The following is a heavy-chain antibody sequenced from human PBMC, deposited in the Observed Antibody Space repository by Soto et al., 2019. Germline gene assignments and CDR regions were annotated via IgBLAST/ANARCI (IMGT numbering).Heavy chain of an antibody. Sequence: GESLKISCKGSGYSFTSYWIGWVRQMPGKGLEWMGIIYPGDSDTRYSPSFQGQVTISADKSISTAYLQWSSLKASDTAMYYCARRITTKVTHHYYYYMDVWGKGTTVTVSS. V-gene: IGHV5-51*01. CDR1: GYSFTSYW. J-gene: IGHJ6*03. CDR3: ARRITTKVTHHYYYYMDV. D-gene: IGHD4-4*01. CDR2: IYPGDSDT.